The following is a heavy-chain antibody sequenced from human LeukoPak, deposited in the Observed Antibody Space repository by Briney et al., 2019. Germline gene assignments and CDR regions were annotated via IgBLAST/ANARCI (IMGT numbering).Heavy chain of an antibody. D-gene: IGHD3-22*01. CDR3: ARSRWLSDPYFDY. CDR2: IIPIFGTA. J-gene: IGHJ4*02. CDR1: GGTFSSYA. V-gene: IGHV1-69*06. Sequence: SVKVSCKASGGTFSSYAISWVRQAPGQGLEWMGGIIPIFGTANYAQKFQGRVTITADKSTSTAYMELSSLRSEDTAVYYCARSRWLSDPYFDYWGQGTLVTVSS.